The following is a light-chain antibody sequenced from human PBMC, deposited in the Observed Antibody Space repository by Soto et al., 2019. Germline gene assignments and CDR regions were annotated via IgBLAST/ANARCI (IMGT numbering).Light chain of an antibody. Sequence: QSALTQPASVSGSPGQSITISCTGTSSDVGHYNLVSWYQQHPGKAPKVIIYEVSDRPSGISNRFSGSKSGNTASLTISGLQAEDEAVYYCSSNTTSSTLIFGGGTKLTVL. CDR2: EVS. CDR1: SSDVGHYNL. J-gene: IGLJ2*01. V-gene: IGLV2-14*02. CDR3: SSNTTSSTLI.